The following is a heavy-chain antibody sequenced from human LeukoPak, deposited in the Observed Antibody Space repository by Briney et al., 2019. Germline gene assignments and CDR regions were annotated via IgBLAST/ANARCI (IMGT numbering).Heavy chain of an antibody. V-gene: IGHV1-69*13. J-gene: IGHJ4*02. CDR1: GGTFCSYA. Sequence: SVKVSCKAPGGTFCSYAISWVRQAPGQGLEWMGGIIPIFGTANYAQKFQGRVTITADESTSTAYMELSSLRSEDTAVYYCAGRKRDYFDYWGQGTLVTVSS. D-gene: IGHD1-14*01. CDR3: AGRKRDYFDY. CDR2: IIPIFGTA.